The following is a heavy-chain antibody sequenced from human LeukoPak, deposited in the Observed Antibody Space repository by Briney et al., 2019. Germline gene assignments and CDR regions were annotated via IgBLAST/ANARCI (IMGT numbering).Heavy chain of an antibody. V-gene: IGHV3-48*01. CDR3: AKDHLYHDSSGYYFFDY. J-gene: IGHJ4*02. CDR1: GFTFSSYS. CDR2: ISSSSSTI. D-gene: IGHD3-22*01. Sequence: PGGSLRLSCAASGFTFSSYSMNWVRQAPGKGLEWVSYISSSSSTIYYADSVKGRFTISRDNSKNTLYLQMNSLRPEDTAVYYCAKDHLYHDSSGYYFFDYWGQGTLVTVSS.